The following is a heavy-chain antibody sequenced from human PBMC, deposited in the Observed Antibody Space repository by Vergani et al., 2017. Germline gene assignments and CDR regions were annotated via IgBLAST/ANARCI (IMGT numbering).Heavy chain of an antibody. CDR3: ARGTRMLSGYYNDL. V-gene: IGHV3-23*01. D-gene: IGHD3-9*01. CDR1: GFTFSSHA. Sequence: EVQLLQSEGAVVQPGRSLRLSCVASGFTFSSHAMSWVRQGHGKGLEWVSSIKNTGERTHYAASVKGRFTISRDNSKNSLYLQMKTVRAEDTAVYYCARGTRMLSGYYNDLWGQGTLVTVSS. CDR2: IKNTGERT. J-gene: IGHJ5*02.